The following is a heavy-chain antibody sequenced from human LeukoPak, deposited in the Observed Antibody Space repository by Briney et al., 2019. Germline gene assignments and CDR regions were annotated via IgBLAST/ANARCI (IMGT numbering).Heavy chain of an antibody. V-gene: IGHV4-34*01. D-gene: IGHD3-10*01. CDR2: INHSGST. Sequence: SETLSLTCAVCGGSFSGYYWSWIRQPPGKGLEWIGEINHSGSTNYNPSLKSRVTISVDTSKNQFSLKLSSVTAADTAVYYCARHPFYGSGSNAFDIWGQGTMVTVSS. CDR1: GGSFSGYY. CDR3: ARHPFYGSGSNAFDI. J-gene: IGHJ3*02.